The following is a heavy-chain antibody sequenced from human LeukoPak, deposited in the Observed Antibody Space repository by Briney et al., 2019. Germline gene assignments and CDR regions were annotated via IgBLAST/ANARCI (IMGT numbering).Heavy chain of an antibody. V-gene: IGHV3-30*04. CDR2: ISYDGSNK. J-gene: IGHJ6*04. CDR3: AKGGYGSGDDV. D-gene: IGHD3-10*01. CDR1: GFTFSSYA. Sequence: GGSLRLSCAASGFTFSSYAMHWVRQAPGKGLEWVAVISYDGSNKYYADSVKGRFTISRDNSKNTLYLQMNSLRAEDTAVYYCAKGGYGSGDDVWGKGTTVTVSS.